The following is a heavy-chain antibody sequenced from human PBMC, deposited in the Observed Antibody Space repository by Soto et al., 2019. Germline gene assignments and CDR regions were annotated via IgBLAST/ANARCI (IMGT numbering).Heavy chain of an antibody. V-gene: IGHV4-34*01. CDR3: ARFSYGYFDY. J-gene: IGHJ4*02. Sequence: ASETLSLTCAVYGGSFSGYYWSWIRQPPGKGLEWIGEINHSGSTNYNPSLKSRVTISVDTSKNQFSLKLSSVTAADTAVYYCARFSYGYFDYWGQGTLVTVSS. D-gene: IGHD5-18*01. CDR2: INHSGST. CDR1: GGSFSGYY.